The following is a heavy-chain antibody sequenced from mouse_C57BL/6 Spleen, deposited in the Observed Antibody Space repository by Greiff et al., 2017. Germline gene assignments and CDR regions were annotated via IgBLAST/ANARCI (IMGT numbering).Heavy chain of an antibody. CDR1: GFSLTSYG. Sequence: QVQLKQSGPGLVQPSQSLSITCTVSGFSLTSYGVHWVRQSPGKGLEWLGVIWSGGSTDYNAAFISRLSISKDNSKSQVFFKMNSLQADDTAIYYCARNPLDGYYPHYYAMDYWGQGTSVTVSS. CDR2: IWSGGST. J-gene: IGHJ4*01. D-gene: IGHD2-3*01. CDR3: ARNPLDGYYPHYYAMDY. V-gene: IGHV2-2*01.